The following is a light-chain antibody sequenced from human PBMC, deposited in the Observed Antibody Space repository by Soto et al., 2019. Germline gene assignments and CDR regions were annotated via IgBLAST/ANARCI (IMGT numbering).Light chain of an antibody. CDR2: DVS. V-gene: IGLV2-14*03. Sequence: QSALTQPASVSGSPGQSITISCTGTSSDVGGYNYVSWYQQHPGKDPKLMIYDVSNRPSGVSNRFSGSKSGNTASLTISGLLAEDEADYYCSSYTSSSTVVFGGGIKLTVL. CDR3: SSYTSSSTVV. CDR1: SSDVGGYNY. J-gene: IGLJ2*01.